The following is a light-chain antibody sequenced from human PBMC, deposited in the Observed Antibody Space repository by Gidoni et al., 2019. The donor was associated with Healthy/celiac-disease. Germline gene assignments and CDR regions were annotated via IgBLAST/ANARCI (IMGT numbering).Light chain of an antibody. CDR2: AAS. CDR1: QSISSY. Sequence: VIWITQSPSLLSASTGDRVTISCRMSQSISSYLAWYQQKPGKAPELLIYAASTLQSGVPSRFSGSGSGTDFTLTISCLQSEDFATYYCQQYYSFPPTFGQGTKVEIK. J-gene: IGKJ1*01. CDR3: QQYYSFPPT. V-gene: IGKV1D-8*01.